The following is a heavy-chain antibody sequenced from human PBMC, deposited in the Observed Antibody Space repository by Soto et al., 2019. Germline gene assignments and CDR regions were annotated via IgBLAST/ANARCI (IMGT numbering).Heavy chain of an antibody. Sequence: ASGKVSCKTSGYTFSNYGINWVRQAPGQGLEWMGWINADNGNTKYSQKFQGQVIISTEKSSRTAYVQWNTLKASDTAIYYCARPVDGFYYLFEYWGQGTPVTVSS. V-gene: IGHV1-18*01. CDR2: INADNGNT. J-gene: IGHJ4*02. CDR3: ARPVDGFYYLFEY. CDR1: GYTFSNYG. D-gene: IGHD3-3*01.